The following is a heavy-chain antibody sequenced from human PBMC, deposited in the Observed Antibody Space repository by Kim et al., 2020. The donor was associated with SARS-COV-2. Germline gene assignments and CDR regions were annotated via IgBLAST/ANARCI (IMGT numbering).Heavy chain of an antibody. V-gene: IGHV3-49*04. CDR1: GFTFGDYA. CDR2: IRSKAYGGTS. J-gene: IGHJ6*03. Sequence: GGSLRLTCAASGFTFGDYAMSWVRQAPGKGLEWVGFIRSKAYGGTSAYAATVKGRFTSSRDDSKNVAYLQMNSLKTEDTSVYYCTREKYISGEYYYYYYMDVWGQGTTVTVSS. CDR3: TREKYISGEYYYYYYMDV. D-gene: IGHD3-10*01.